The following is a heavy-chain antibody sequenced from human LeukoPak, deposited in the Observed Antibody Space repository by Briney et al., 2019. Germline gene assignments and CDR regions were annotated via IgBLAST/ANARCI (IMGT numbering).Heavy chain of an antibody. J-gene: IGHJ3*02. V-gene: IGHV3-74*01. CDR3: ARGGNNWNGDAFDI. CDR2: INSDGSST. D-gene: IGHD1-20*01. CDR1: GFTFSSYW. Sequence: GGSLRLSCAASGFTFSSYWMHWVRQAPGKGLVWVSRINSDGSSTSYADPVKGRFTISRDNSKNTLYLQMNSLRAEDTAVYYCARGGNNWNGDAFDIWGQGTMVTVSS.